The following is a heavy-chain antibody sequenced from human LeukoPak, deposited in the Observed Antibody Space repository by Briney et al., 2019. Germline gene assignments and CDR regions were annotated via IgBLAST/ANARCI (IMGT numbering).Heavy chain of an antibody. CDR1: GFTFSTYG. CDR3: AKEIWPTVTTPGHTHFDY. J-gene: IGHJ4*02. Sequence: GGSMRLSCAASGFTFSTYGMHWVRQAPGKGLEWVAFIRYDGRNKYYADSVKGRFTISRDNSKNTLCLQMNSLRAEDTAVYYCAKEIWPTVTTPGHTHFDYWGQGTLVTVSS. D-gene: IGHD4-17*01. CDR2: IRYDGRNK. V-gene: IGHV3-30*02.